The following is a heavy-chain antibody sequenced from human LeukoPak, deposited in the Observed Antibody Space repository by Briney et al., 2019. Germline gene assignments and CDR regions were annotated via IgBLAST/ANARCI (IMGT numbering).Heavy chain of an antibody. CDR2: IKQDGSEK. V-gene: IGHV3-7*04. Sequence: PGGSLRLSCAASGFTFSSYWMSWVRQAPGKGLEWVANIKQDGSEKYYVESVKGRFTISRDNAKNSLYLQMNSLRAEDTAVYYCARVSGYSYPYAFDIWGQGTMVTVSS. J-gene: IGHJ3*02. CDR1: GFTFSSYW. CDR3: ARVSGYSYPYAFDI. D-gene: IGHD5-18*01.